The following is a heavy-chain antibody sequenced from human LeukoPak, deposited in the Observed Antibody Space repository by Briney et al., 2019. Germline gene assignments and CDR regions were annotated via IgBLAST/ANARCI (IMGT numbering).Heavy chain of an antibody. CDR3: ARSAQYSGSYYRTFDY. Sequence: PSETLSLTCTVSGGSISSYYWSWIRQPPGKGLEWIGYIYYSGSTNYNPSLKSRVTISVDTSKNQFSLKLSSVTAADTAVYYCARSAQYSGSYYRTFDYWGQGTLVTVSS. J-gene: IGHJ4*02. D-gene: IGHD1-26*01. V-gene: IGHV4-59*01. CDR1: GGSISSYY. CDR2: IYYSGST.